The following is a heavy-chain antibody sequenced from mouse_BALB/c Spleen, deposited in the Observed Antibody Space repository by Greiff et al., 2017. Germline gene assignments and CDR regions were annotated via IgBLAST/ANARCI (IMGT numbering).Heavy chain of an antibody. V-gene: IGHV3-8*02. CDR1: GDSITSGY. CDR2: ISYSGST. Sequence: VHVKQSGPSLVKPSQTLSLTCSVTGDSITSGYWNWIRKFPGNKLEYMGYISYSGSTYYNPSLKSRISITRDTSKNQYYLQLNSVTTEDTATYYCARYYGSSQAWFAYWGQGTLVTVSA. D-gene: IGHD1-1*01. CDR3: ARYYGSSQAWFAY. J-gene: IGHJ3*01.